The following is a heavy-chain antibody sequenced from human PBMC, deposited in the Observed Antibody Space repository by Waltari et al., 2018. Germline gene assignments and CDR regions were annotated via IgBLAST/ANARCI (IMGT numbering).Heavy chain of an antibody. CDR1: GFSFGPYP. Sequence: EVQLLESGGGLVQPGGSLRLSCAASGFSFGPYPMAWVRQAPGKGLEWVSTMTADGRSRNYADSVKGRFTISRDNSQNTLDLQMNTLRAEDTAVYFCAKEYGIIGNYDYWGQGTLVSVSS. J-gene: IGHJ4*02. D-gene: IGHD1-20*01. V-gene: IGHV3-23*01. CDR3: AKEYGIIGNYDY. CDR2: MTADGRSR.